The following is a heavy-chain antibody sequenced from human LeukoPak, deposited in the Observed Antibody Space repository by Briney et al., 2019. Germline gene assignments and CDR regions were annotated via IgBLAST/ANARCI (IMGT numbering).Heavy chain of an antibody. D-gene: IGHD5-18*01. CDR1: GFTFSSYG. V-gene: IGHV3-30*03. CDR2: VSYDGSNK. J-gene: IGHJ4*02. CDR3: SRLRGYSYGYADY. Sequence: PGRSLRLTCAASGFTFSSYGIHWVRQAPGKGLEWVAVVSYDGSNKYYADSVKGRFTISRDNSKNTLDLQMNSLGPEDTAVYFCSRLRGYSYGYADYWGQGALVTVSS.